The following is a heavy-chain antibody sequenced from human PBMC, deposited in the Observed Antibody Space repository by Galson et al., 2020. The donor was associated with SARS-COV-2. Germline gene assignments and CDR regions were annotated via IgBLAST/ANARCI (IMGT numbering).Heavy chain of an antibody. CDR1: GYTFTNYW. Sequence: GGSLRLPCKGSGYTFTNYWIVWVRQIPGKGLEWMGVIYPRDSDTRYSPSFQGQVTISADKSISTAYLQWSSLEASDTAVYYCARRGTYYRVPSGSPHKDYCDTYGMDVWGQGTTITVSS. V-gene: IGHV5-51*01. D-gene: IGHD3-22*01. CDR3: ARRGTYYRVPSGSPHKDYCDTYGMDV. CDR2: IYPRDSDT. J-gene: IGHJ6*02.